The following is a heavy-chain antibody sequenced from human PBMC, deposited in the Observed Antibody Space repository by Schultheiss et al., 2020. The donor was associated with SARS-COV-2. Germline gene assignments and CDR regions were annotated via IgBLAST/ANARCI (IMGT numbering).Heavy chain of an antibody. CDR3: AAQGYSSSLNAFDI. CDR2: ISYDGSNK. Sequence: GGSLRLSCAASGFTFSSYAMHWVRQAPGKGLEWVAVISYDGSNKYYADSVKGRFTISRDNSKNTLYLQMNSLRAGDTAVYYCAAQGYSSSLNAFDIWGQGTMVTVSS. D-gene: IGHD6-6*01. CDR1: GFTFSSYA. J-gene: IGHJ3*02. V-gene: IGHV3-30*07.